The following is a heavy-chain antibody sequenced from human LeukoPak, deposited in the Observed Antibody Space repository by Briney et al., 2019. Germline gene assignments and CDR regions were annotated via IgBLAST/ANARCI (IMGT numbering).Heavy chain of an antibody. CDR1: GFTFSSYW. D-gene: IGHD3-10*01. J-gene: IGHJ4*02. CDR2: IKQDGSEK. Sequence: GGSLRLSCAASGFTFSSYWMSWVRQAPGKGLEWVANIKQDGSEKYYVDSVKGRFTISRDNAKNSLYLQMNSLRAEDTAVYYCARSAYGSGSYAPDYWGQGTLVTVSS. CDR3: ARSAYGSGSYAPDY. V-gene: IGHV3-7*03.